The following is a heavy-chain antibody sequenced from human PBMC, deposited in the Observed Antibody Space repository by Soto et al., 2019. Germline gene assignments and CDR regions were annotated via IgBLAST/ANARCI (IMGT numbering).Heavy chain of an antibody. CDR3: ARDVADQRYTSSTRRYHYFYHGMDV. Sequence: PRASLRLSCAASGFTFGNYALHWVRQAPGKGLEWVAVLWYDGSNKYFAESVQGRFTIYRDNSRNTVLLHMNSLRAVDTAMYYCARDVADQRYTSSTRRYHYFYHGMDVWGQGTAATVT. J-gene: IGHJ6*02. CDR2: LWYDGSNK. CDR1: GFTFGNYA. V-gene: IGHV3-33*01. D-gene: IGHD2-2*01.